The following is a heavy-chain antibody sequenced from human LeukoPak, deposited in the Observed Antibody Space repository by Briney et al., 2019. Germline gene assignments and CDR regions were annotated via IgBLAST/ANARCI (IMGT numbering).Heavy chain of an antibody. J-gene: IGHJ5*02. V-gene: IGHV4-4*07. Sequence: PSETLSLTCTVSGGSISSYYWSWIRQPAGKGLEWIGRIYTSGSTNYNPSLKSRVTMSVDTSKNQFSLKLSSVTAADTAVYYCARVRPRVWLGELLGPSWFDPWGQGTLVTVSS. CDR2: IYTSGST. CDR1: GGSISSYY. D-gene: IGHD3-10*01. CDR3: ARVRPRVWLGELLGPSWFDP.